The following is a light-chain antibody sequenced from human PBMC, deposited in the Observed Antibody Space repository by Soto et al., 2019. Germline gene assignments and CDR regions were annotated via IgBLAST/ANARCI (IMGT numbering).Light chain of an antibody. CDR1: QSLVYSDGNTY. V-gene: IGKV2-30*01. CDR3: MQGTHWPWT. J-gene: IGKJ1*01. Sequence: DVDMTQSPLSLPVTLGQPASISCRSSQSLVYSDGNTYPSWFQQRPGQSPRRLIYEVSNRESGVPDRFSGSGSGTDFTLKISRVEAEDVGVYYCMQGTHWPWTFGQGTKVEIK. CDR2: EVS.